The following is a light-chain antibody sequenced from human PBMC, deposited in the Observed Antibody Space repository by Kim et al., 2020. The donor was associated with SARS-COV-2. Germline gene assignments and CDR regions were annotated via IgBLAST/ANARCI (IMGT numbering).Light chain of an antibody. J-gene: IGKJ1*01. CDR1: QRISSN. Sequence: EIVMTQSPATLSVSPGERVTLSCRASQRISSNLGWYQQKPGQAHRLLIYGASTRATGIPARFSGSGSGTEFTLTISSLQSEDFAVYCCQQYNDWPWTFGQGTKLEI. CDR2: GAS. CDR3: QQYNDWPWT. V-gene: IGKV3-15*01.